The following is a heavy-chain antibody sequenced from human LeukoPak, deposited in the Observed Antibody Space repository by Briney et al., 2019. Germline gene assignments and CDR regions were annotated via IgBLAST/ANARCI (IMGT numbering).Heavy chain of an antibody. D-gene: IGHD5-18*01. Sequence: PSETLSLTCAVYGGSFSGYYWSWIRQPPGKGLEWIGEINHSGSTNYDPSLKSRVTISVDTSKNQFSLKLSSVTAADTVVYYCARLGYSYGRWGQGTLVTVSS. CDR2: INHSGST. J-gene: IGHJ4*02. V-gene: IGHV4-34*01. CDR1: GGSFSGYY. CDR3: ARLGYSYGR.